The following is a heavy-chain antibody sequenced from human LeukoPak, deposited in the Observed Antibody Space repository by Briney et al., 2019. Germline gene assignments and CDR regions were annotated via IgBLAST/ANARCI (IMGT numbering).Heavy chain of an antibody. V-gene: IGHV3-30*02. CDR3: AKAHSSSWYPHFDY. CDR2: IRYDGSNK. D-gene: IGHD6-13*01. Sequence: PGGSLRLPCAASGFTFSSYDMHWVRQTPGKGLEWVAFIRYDGSNKYYADSVKGRFTISRDNSKNTLYLQMNSLRAEDTAVYYCAKAHSSSWYPHFDYWGQGTLVTVSS. J-gene: IGHJ4*02. CDR1: GFTFSSYD.